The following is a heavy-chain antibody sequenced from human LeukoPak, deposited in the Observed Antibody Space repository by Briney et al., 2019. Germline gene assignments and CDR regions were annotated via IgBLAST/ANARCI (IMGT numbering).Heavy chain of an antibody. CDR3: AGKTYYYGSGAFDY. CDR2: ISGSGGST. D-gene: IGHD3-10*01. V-gene: IGHV3-23*01. Sequence: GGSLRLSCAASGFTFSSYAMSWVRQAPGKGLEWVSAISGSGGSTYYADSVKGRFTISRDNSKNTLYLQMNSLRAEDTAVYYCAGKTYYYGSGAFDYWGQGTLVTVSS. CDR1: GFTFSSYA. J-gene: IGHJ4*02.